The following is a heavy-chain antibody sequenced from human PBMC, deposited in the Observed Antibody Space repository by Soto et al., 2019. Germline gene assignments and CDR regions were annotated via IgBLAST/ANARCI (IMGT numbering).Heavy chain of an antibody. CDR3: VRKYDIVVVVAAIWYAFDI. D-gene: IGHD2-15*01. J-gene: IGHJ3*02. CDR1: GYTFTSYA. CDR2: INTNTGNP. V-gene: IGHV7-4-1*01. Sequence: GASVKVSCKASGYTFTSYAMNWVRQAPGQGLEKMGWINTNTGNPTYAQGFTGRFVFSLDTSVSTAYLQICSLKAEDTAVYYCVRKYDIVVVVAAIWYAFDIWGQGTMVTVSS.